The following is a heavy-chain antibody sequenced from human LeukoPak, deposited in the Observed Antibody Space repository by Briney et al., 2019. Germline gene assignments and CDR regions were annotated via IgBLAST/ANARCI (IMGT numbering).Heavy chain of an antibody. CDR2: TYYRSKWYN. D-gene: IGHD6-19*01. CDR1: GDSVSSNSAA. V-gene: IGHV6-1*01. J-gene: IGHJ4*02. Sequence: SQTLSLTCAISGDSVSSNSAAWNWIRQSPSIGLEWLGRTYYRSKWYNDYAVSVKSRITINPDTSKNQFSLQLNSVTPEDTAVYYCAMEDSSGWPSGFDYWGQGTLVTVSS. CDR3: AMEDSSGWPSGFDY.